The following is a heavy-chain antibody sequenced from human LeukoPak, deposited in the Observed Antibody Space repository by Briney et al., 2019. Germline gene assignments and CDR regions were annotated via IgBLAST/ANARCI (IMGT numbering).Heavy chain of an antibody. CDR3: ARHRNPIIAAAGIDY. Sequence: GESLKISCKGSGYSFTSYWIGWVRQMPGKGLEWMGIIYPGDSDTRYSPSFQGQVTISADKSISTAYLQWSSLKASYTAMYYCARHRNPIIAAAGIDYWGQGTLVTVSS. CDR2: IYPGDSDT. J-gene: IGHJ4*02. D-gene: IGHD6-13*01. CDR1: GYSFTSYW. V-gene: IGHV5-51*01.